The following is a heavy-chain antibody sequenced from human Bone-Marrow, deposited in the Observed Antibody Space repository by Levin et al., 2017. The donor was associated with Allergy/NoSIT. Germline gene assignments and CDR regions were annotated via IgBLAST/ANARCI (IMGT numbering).Heavy chain of an antibody. Sequence: GESLKISCAASGFTFNNYAMSWVRQAPGKVLEWVSAITNSGRTYYADSVKGRFTVSRDNSKNTLYLQMNSLRADDTAVYYCAKEMTTVVPVFDYWGQGTLVTVSS. J-gene: IGHJ4*02. V-gene: IGHV3-23*01. CDR2: ITNSGRT. D-gene: IGHD4-23*01. CDR1: GFTFNNYA. CDR3: AKEMTTVVPVFDY.